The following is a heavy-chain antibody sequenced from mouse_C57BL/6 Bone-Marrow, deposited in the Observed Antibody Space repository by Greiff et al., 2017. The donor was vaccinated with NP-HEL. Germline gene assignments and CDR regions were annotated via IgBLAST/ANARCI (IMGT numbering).Heavy chain of an antibody. J-gene: IGHJ2*01. D-gene: IGHD4-1*01. CDR2: ICSGGSI. CDR1: GFSLTSYG. CDR3: AINPNFYYFDY. Sequence: QVQLKQSGPGLVQPSHCLSISCTASGFSLTSYGVHWVRQSPGKGLEWLGVICSGGSIDYYAAFISRLSISKDNSTSQVFFRMNSLQADDAAIYYCAINPNFYYFDYWGKGTTRTVSS. V-gene: IGHV2-2*01.